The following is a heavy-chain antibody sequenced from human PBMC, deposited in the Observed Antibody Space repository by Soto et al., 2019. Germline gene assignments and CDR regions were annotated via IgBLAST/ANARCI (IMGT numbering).Heavy chain of an antibody. D-gene: IGHD3-3*01. CDR3: ARANTIFGVVMNNGENWFDP. CDR1: GGSISRYY. CDR2: IYYSGST. Sequence: PSETLSLTCTVSGGSISRYYWSLIRQPPGKGLEWIGYIYYSGSTNYNPSLKSRVTISVDTSKNQFSLKLSSVTAADTAVYYCARANTIFGVVMNNGENWFDPWGQGTLVTVSS. J-gene: IGHJ5*02. V-gene: IGHV4-59*01.